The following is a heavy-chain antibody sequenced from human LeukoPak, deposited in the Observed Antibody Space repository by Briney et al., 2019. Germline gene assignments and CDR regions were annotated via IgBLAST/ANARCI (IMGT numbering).Heavy chain of an antibody. Sequence: ASVKVSCKASGYTFTSYYMHWVRQAPGQGGEWMGWINPNHGDTNYAQKFQGRVTMTRDTSISTAYLELSRLRSDDTAVYYCARDAIAAAGTQLPYYYYYMDVWGKGTTVTISS. CDR3: ARDAIAAAGTQLPYYYYYMDV. CDR2: INPNHGDT. V-gene: IGHV1-2*02. CDR1: GYTFTSYY. D-gene: IGHD6-13*01. J-gene: IGHJ6*03.